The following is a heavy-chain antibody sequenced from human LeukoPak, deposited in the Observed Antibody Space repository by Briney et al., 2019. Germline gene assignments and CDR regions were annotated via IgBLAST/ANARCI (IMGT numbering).Heavy chain of an antibody. D-gene: IGHD3-10*01. J-gene: IGHJ4*02. CDR1: GYTFTSYG. V-gene: IGHV1-18*01. Sequence: ASVKVSCKASGYTFTSYGISWVRQAPGQGLEWMGWISAYNGNTNYAQKLQGRVTMTTDTSTSTAYMELRSLRSDDTAVYYCARDLSAWLGESYFYYFDYWGQGTLVTVSS. CDR2: ISAYNGNT. CDR3: ARDLSAWLGESYFYYFDY.